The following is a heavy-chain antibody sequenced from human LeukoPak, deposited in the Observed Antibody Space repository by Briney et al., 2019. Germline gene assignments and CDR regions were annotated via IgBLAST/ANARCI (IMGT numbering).Heavy chain of an antibody. J-gene: IGHJ4*02. V-gene: IGHV1-46*01. CDR3: ARDHYYDSSGYPWGSLDY. Sequence: ASVKVSCKASGYTFTSYYMHWVRQAPGQGLEWMGIINPSGGSTSYAQKFQGRVTMTRDMSTSTVYMELSSLRSEDTAVYYCARDHYYDSSGYPWGSLDYWGQGTLVTVSS. D-gene: IGHD3-22*01. CDR1: GYTFTSYY. CDR2: INPSGGST.